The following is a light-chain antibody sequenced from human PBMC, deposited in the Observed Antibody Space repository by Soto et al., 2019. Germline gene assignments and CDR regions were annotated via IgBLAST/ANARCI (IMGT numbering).Light chain of an antibody. J-gene: IGKJ4*01. CDR3: QQYNNWPY. V-gene: IGKV3-15*01. Sequence: EIVMTQSPATLSVSPGERATLSCRASQSVSSNLAWYQQKPGQAPRLLIYGASTRDTGIPARFSGSGSGSKFTLTSSRLQSGDFAVYYCQQYNNWPYFGGGTKVEIK. CDR2: GAS. CDR1: QSVSSN.